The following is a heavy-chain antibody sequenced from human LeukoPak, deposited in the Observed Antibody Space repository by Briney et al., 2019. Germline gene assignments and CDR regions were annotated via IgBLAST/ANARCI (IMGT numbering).Heavy chain of an antibody. J-gene: IGHJ6*03. CDR2: ISPYNGNT. CDR1: GYTFINYG. D-gene: IGHD2-15*01. CDR3: ARARGGSEWSMDV. Sequence: ASVKVSCKASGYTFINYGITWVRQAPGQGLEWMGWISPYNGNTKYLQKLQGRVTMTTDTSTSTAYMEVRSLRSDDTAVYYCARARGGSEWSMDVWGKGTTVTVSS. V-gene: IGHV1-18*01.